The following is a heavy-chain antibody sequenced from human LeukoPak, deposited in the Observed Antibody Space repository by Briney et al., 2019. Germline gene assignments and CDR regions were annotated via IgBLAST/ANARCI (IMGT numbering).Heavy chain of an antibody. CDR2: INHSGST. CDR1: GGSISSYY. J-gene: IGHJ4*02. Sequence: SETLSLTCTVSGGSISSYYWSWIRQPPGKGLEWIGEINHSGSTNYNPSLKSRVTISVDTSKNQFSLKLSSVTAADTAMYYCAREGGYSIFDYWGQGTLVTVSS. D-gene: IGHD5-18*01. CDR3: AREGGYSIFDY. V-gene: IGHV4-34*01.